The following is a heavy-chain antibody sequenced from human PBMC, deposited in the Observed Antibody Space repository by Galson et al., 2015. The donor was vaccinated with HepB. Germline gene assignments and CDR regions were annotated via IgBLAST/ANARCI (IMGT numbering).Heavy chain of an antibody. CDR1: GFTFGDYA. D-gene: IGHD2-15*01. CDR3: NRDRLYHAFYF. CDR2: IGSKLYGGTT. J-gene: IGHJ3*01. V-gene: IGHV3-49*03. Sequence: SMRLSCAGSGFTFGDYAINWFRQAPGKGLEWVGFIGSKLYGGTTQYAATVKGRFIISRDDSKNIANMKMNRLKTEDTAVYYCNRDRLYHAFYFWGQGTMVVVSS.